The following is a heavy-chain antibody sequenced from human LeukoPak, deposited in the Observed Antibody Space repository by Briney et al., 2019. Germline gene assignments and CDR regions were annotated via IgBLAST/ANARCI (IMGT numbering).Heavy chain of an antibody. CDR3: AKLLSGYCSRTSWLNCFVS. D-gene: IGHD2-2*01. J-gene: IGHJ5*01. Sequence: GGSLTQTRATSGFTFSDCGMHWVRQAPGKGLEWVAFIWYDGTNKFYVDSVKGRFTISRDNSKNSIYLQMNSLRAEDTAVYYCAKLLSGYCSRTSWLNCFVSWGQGTLVTVSS. CDR2: IWYDGTNK. V-gene: IGHV3-30*02. CDR1: GFTFSDCG.